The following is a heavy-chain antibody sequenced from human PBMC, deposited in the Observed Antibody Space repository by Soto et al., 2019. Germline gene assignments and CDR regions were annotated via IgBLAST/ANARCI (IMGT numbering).Heavy chain of an antibody. CDR1: GGTFSSYA. V-gene: IGHV1-69*01. Sequence: QVQLVQSGAEVKKPGSSVKVSCKASGGTFSSYAISWVRQAPGQGLEWMGGIIPIFGTANYAQKFQGRVTITADESTSTAYMELSSLRSEDTAVYYCARDEPLYYHDSSGYSCDYWGQGTLVTVSS. J-gene: IGHJ4*02. CDR3: ARDEPLYYHDSSGYSCDY. D-gene: IGHD3-22*01. CDR2: IIPIFGTA.